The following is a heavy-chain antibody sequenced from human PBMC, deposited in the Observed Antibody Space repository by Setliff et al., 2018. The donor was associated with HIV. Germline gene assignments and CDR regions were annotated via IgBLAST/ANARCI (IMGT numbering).Heavy chain of an antibody. CDR2: ICNDGST. D-gene: IGHD2-2*02. Sequence: PGGSLRLSCAASGFTLSSNCMTWVRQAPGEGLEWVSVICNDGSTHYADSVKGRFTVSRDTSINLLYMHMHRLIAEDTAVYYCAKGVKYLDPWGQGTLVTVSS. J-gene: IGHJ5*02. CDR1: GFTLSSNC. CDR3: AKGVKYLDP. V-gene: IGHV3-53*01.